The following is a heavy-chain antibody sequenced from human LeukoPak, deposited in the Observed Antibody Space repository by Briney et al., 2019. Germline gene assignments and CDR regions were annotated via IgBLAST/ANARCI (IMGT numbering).Heavy chain of an antibody. CDR2: ISSRSYI. J-gene: IGHJ4*02. CDR1: GFTFSSYG. V-gene: IGHV3-21*01. Sequence: PGGSLRLSCAASGFTFSSYGMNWVRQAPGKGLEGISSISSRSYIYYGDSVKGRFTISRDNAKTSLYLQMNSLRAQDTAVYYCARGRVEMATSPFRNWGQGTLVTVSS. D-gene: IGHD5-24*01. CDR3: ARGRVEMATSPFRN.